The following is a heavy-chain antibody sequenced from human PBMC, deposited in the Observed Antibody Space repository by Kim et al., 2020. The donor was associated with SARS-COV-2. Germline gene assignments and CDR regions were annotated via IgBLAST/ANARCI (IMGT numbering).Heavy chain of an antibody. CDR2: VTT. Sequence: VTTYYADSVRGRFTISRDNPKNTLYLQMNSLRADDTAVYYCANLYRQADYWGQGTLVTVSS. V-gene: IGHV3-23*01. J-gene: IGHJ4*02. CDR3: ANLYRQADY. D-gene: IGHD2-2*02.